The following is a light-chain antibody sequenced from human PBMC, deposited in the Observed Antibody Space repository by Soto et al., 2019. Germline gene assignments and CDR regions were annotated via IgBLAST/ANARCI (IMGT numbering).Light chain of an antibody. J-gene: IGLJ1*01. CDR3: CSYAGSYSYV. Sequence: QSALTQPRSVSGSPGQSVTISCTGTSSDVGGYNYVSWYQQHPGKAPKLMIYDVSKRPSGVPDRFSGSKSGNTASLTISGLHAEDEADYSCCSYAGSYSYVFGTGTKVTVL. CDR1: SSDVGGYNY. CDR2: DVS. V-gene: IGLV2-11*01.